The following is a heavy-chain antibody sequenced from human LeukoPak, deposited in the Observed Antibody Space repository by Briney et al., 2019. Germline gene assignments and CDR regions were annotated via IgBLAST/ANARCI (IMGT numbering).Heavy chain of an antibody. J-gene: IGHJ5*02. CDR2: IHYSGSP. Sequence: SETLSLTCTVSGGSISNYYWSWIRQPPGKGLEWIGYIHYSGSPNYNPSLKSRVSISVDTSKNQFSLKLNSMTAADTAVYYCARTTEDCSSTSCYQYWFDPWGQGTLVTVSS. CDR1: GGSISNYY. D-gene: IGHD2-2*01. CDR3: ARTTEDCSSTSCYQYWFDP. V-gene: IGHV4-59*01.